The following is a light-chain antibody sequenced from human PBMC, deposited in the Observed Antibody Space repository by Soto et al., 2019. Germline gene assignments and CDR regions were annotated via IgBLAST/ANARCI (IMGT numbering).Light chain of an antibody. J-gene: IGKJ5*01. CDR2: AAS. CDR3: QQSYSTPTSIT. V-gene: IGKV1-39*01. CDR1: QSVSSY. Sequence: DIQMTQSPSSLSASVGDRVTITCRASQSVSSYLNWYRQKPGKAPKLLIYAASSLQSGVPSRFSGSGSGTDFTLTISSLQPEDFATYYCQQSYSTPTSITFGQGTRLEIK.